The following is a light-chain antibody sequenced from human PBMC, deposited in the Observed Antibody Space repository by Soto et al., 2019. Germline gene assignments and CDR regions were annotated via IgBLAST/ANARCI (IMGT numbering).Light chain of an antibody. CDR3: QQYSSDSNT. Sequence: DIQMTQSPSTLSASVGDRVTITCRASQDINIWLAWYQQKPGKAPKLLISKASTLERGVPSRFIGSGSGTDFTLAISSLQPDDFATYYCQQYSSDSNTFGQGTRLDIK. V-gene: IGKV1-5*03. CDR2: KAS. CDR1: QDINIW. J-gene: IGKJ2*01.